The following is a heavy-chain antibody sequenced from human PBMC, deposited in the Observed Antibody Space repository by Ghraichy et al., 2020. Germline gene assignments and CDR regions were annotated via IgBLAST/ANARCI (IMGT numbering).Heavy chain of an antibody. J-gene: IGHJ4*02. CDR3: ARGGPNYDYVWGSYRYYRGTRSFYFDY. CDR2: INHSGST. Sequence: TLSLTCAVYGGSFSGYYWSWIRQPPGKGLEWIGEINHSGSTNYNPSLKSRVTISVDTSKNQFSLKLSSVTAADTAVYYCARGGPNYDYVWGSYRYYRGTRSFYFDYWGQGTLVTVSS. D-gene: IGHD3-16*02. V-gene: IGHV4-34*01. CDR1: GGSFSGYY.